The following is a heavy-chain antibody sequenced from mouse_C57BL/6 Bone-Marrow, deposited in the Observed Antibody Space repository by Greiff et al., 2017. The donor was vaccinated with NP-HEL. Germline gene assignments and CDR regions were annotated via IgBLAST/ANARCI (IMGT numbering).Heavy chain of an antibody. Sequence: VHVKQSGPELVKPGASVKISCKASGYSFTGYYMNWVKQSPEKSLEWIGEINPSTGGTTYNQKFKAKATLTVDKSSSTAYMQLKSLTSEDSAVYYCARRFYYSNLYIDVWGTGTTVTVSS. CDR2: INPSTGGT. CDR1: GYSFTGYY. V-gene: IGHV1-42*01. CDR3: ARRFYYSNLYIDV. J-gene: IGHJ1*03. D-gene: IGHD2-5*01.